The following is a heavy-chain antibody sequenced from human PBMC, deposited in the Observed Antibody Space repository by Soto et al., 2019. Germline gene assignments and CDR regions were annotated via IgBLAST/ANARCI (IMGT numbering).Heavy chain of an antibody. CDR1: GYTFTSYD. D-gene: IGHD6-13*01. CDR2: VNPNSGNT. CDR3: ARERVSYGSSWYEGYYGMDV. V-gene: IGHV1-8*01. J-gene: IGHJ6*02. Sequence: GASVKVSCKASGYTFTSYDINWVRQATGQGLEWMGWVNPNSGNTGYAQKFQGRVTMTRNTSISTAYMELSSLRSDDTAVYYCARERVSYGSSWYEGYYGMDVWGQGTTVTVSS.